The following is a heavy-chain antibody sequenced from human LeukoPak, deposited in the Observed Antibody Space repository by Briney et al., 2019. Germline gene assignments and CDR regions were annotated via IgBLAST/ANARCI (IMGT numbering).Heavy chain of an antibody. CDR2: INPSGGST. J-gene: IGHJ2*01. D-gene: IGHD2-2*01. Sequence: GASVKVSCKASGYTFTSYYMHWVRQAPGQGLEWMGIINPSGGSTSYAQKFQGRVTMTRDRSTSTVYMELSSLRSEDTAVYYCARTRVVPAVFYWYFDLWGRGTLVTVSS. V-gene: IGHV1-46*01. CDR3: ARTRVVPAVFYWYFDL. CDR1: GYTFTSYY.